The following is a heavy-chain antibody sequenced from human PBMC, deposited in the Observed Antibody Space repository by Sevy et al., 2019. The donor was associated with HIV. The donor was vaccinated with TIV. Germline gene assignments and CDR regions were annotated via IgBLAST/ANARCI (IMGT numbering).Heavy chain of an antibody. V-gene: IGHV1-18*01. CDR2: ISAYNGYT. CDR3: ARDPQRDYADPNWFDP. J-gene: IGHJ5*02. D-gene: IGHD4-17*01. CDR1: GYRFTSYG. Sequence: ASVKVSCKASGYRFTSYGITWVRQAPGHGLEWMGWISAYNGYTNYAQKLQGRVTMTTDTSTSTAYMELRSLTSDDTAVYYCARDPQRDYADPNWFDPWGQGTLVTVSS.